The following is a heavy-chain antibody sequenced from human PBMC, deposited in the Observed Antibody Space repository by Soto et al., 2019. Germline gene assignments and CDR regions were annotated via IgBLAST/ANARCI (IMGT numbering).Heavy chain of an antibody. CDR2: VSHDGRNT. D-gene: IGHD6-19*01. CDR3: AKGGRQWLVTSDFNC. J-gene: IGHJ4*02. Sequence: VQLVESGGGVVQPGRSLRLSCAASGFTFSDYAMHWVRQAPGKGLEWVAVVSHDGRNTHYADSVKGRFTISRDSSKNTVCLEMTSLGAEDTAVYYCAKGGRQWLVTSDFNCWGQGALVTVSS. V-gene: IGHV3-30*18. CDR1: GFTFSDYA.